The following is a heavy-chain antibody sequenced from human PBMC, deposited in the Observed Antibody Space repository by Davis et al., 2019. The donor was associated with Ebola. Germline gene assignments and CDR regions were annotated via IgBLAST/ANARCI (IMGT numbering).Heavy chain of an antibody. CDR2: TYYSSKWYN. CDR3: ARGWLRSAFDQ. D-gene: IGHD5-12*01. J-gene: IGHJ4*02. Sequence: PSETLSLTCAISGDSVSVNSGGWNWIRQSPSRGLEWLGRTYYSSKWYNESALSVKSRITISADTAKNQLSLHLDSVTPEDTAVYYCARGWLRSAFDQWGQGTLVTVSS. CDR1: GDSVSVNSGG. V-gene: IGHV6-1*01.